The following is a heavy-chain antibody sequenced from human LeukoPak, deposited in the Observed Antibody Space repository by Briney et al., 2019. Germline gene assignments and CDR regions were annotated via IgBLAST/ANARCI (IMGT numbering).Heavy chain of an antibody. D-gene: IGHD2-2*01. J-gene: IGHJ6*02. CDR3: AREGYCGSASCQRAIYYYYGMDV. Sequence: ASVKVSCKAPGYTFTSYGISWVRQAPGQGLEWMGWISAYNGNKNYAQKLQGRVSMTTDTSTNTAYMELRSLRSDDTAVYYCAREGYCGSASCQRAIYYYYGMDVWGQGTTVTVSS. CDR1: GYTFTSYG. V-gene: IGHV1-18*01. CDR2: ISAYNGNK.